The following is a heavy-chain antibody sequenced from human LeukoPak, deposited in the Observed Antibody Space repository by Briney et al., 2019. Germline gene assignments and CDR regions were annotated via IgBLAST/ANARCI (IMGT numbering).Heavy chain of an antibody. D-gene: IGHD1-26*01. CDR2: FDPGDGET. CDR1: GYTLTELS. V-gene: IGHV1-24*01. J-gene: IGHJ4*02. CDR3: ATDLNSGSYPGY. Sequence: ASVKVSCTVYGYTLTELSMHWVRQAPGKGLEWMGGFDPGDGETIYAQKFQGRVTMTEDTSTDTAYMELSSLRSEDTAVYYCATDLNSGSYPGYWGQGTLVTVSS.